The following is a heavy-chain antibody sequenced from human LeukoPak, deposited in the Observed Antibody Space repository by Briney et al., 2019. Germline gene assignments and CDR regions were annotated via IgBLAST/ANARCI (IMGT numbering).Heavy chain of an antibody. CDR3: AKESVIAVVPAAPDAPFDY. CDR1: GFTFSSYA. V-gene: IGHV3-23*01. D-gene: IGHD2-2*01. Sequence: GGSLRLSCAASGFTFSSYAMSWVRQAPGKGLEGVSAISGSGGSTYYADSVKGRFTISRDNSKNTLYLQMNSLRAEDTAVYYCAKESVIAVVPAAPDAPFDYWGQGTLVTVSS. J-gene: IGHJ4*02. CDR2: ISGSGGST.